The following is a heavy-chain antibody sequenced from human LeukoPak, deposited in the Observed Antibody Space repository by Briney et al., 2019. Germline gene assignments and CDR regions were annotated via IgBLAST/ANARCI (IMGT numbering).Heavy chain of an antibody. CDR2: IYYSGST. V-gene: IGHV4-39*01. J-gene: IGHJ3*02. Sequence: SETLSLTCTVSGGSISSSSYYWGWIRQPPGKGLEWIGSIYYSGSTYYNPSLKSRVTISVDTSKNQFSLKLSSVTAADTAVYYCARASLYSSSSPFDIWGQGTMVTVSS. D-gene: IGHD6-13*01. CDR1: GGSISSSSYY. CDR3: ARASLYSSSSPFDI.